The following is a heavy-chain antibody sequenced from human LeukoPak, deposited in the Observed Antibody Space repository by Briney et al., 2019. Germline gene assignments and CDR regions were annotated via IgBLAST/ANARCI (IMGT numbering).Heavy chain of an antibody. CDR1: GFTFDDYA. CDR2: ISWNSGSI. J-gene: IGHJ4*02. D-gene: IGHD6-13*01. V-gene: IGHV3-9*01. Sequence: PGRSLRLSCAASGFTFDDYAMHWVRQAPGKGLEWVSGISWNSGSIGYADSVKGRFTISRDNAKNSLYLQMNSLRAEGTALYYCAKDIAAAGMGVFDYWGQGTLVTVSS. CDR3: AKDIAAAGMGVFDY.